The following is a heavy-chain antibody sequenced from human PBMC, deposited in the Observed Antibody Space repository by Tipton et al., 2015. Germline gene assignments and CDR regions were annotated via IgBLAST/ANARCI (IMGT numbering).Heavy chain of an antibody. CDR1: GDSVSSNSAA. CDR3: ARSEDYFGLGTLGY. J-gene: IGHJ4*02. V-gene: IGHV6-1*01. Sequence: TLSLTCAISGDSVSSNSAAWNWIRLSPSRGLEWLGRTYYRSKFYNDYAVSVKSRMIITADTTTNQFSLHLESVTADDTAVYYCARSEDYFGLGTLGYWGQGTLVTVSS. D-gene: IGHD3-10*01. CDR2: TYYRSKFYN.